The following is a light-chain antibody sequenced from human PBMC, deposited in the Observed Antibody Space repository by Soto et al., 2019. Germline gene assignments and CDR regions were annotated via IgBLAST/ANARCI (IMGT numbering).Light chain of an antibody. V-gene: IGKV3-20*01. CDR3: QQYGSSQWT. CDR2: GAS. Sequence: EIVLTQSPGTLSLSPGERATLSCRASQSVSSSYLAWYQQKPGQAPRLLIYGASSRATGIPDRFSGSGSGTDFTLTISRLETEDVADYYCQQYGSSQWTFDQGTKVEL. J-gene: IGKJ1*01. CDR1: QSVSSSY.